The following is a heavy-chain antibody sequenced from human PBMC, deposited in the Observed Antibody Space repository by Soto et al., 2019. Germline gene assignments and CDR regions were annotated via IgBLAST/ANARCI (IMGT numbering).Heavy chain of an antibody. D-gene: IGHD2-8*01. J-gene: IGHJ3*02. CDR1: GGTFSSYT. Sequence: QVQLVQSGAEVKKPGSSVKVSCKASGGTFSSYTFNWVRQAPGQGLEWMGRIIPSLGLPNYAQKFQGRDTITADKSTSTVYMDLSSLRSEDTAVYYFARDYSIPGIIDEVGAFDIWGQGTMVTVSS. CDR2: IIPSLGLP. V-gene: IGHV1-69*02. CDR3: ARDYSIPGIIDEVGAFDI.